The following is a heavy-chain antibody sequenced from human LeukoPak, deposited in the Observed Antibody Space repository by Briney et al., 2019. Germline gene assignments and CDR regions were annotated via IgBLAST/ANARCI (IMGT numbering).Heavy chain of an antibody. CDR2: IYHSGST. V-gene: IGHV4-4*02. CDR3: ATSEGCSGGSCPGY. J-gene: IGHJ4*02. D-gene: IGHD2-15*01. CDR1: GGSISSSNW. Sequence: SETLSLTCAVSGGSISSSNWWSWVRQPPGKGLEWIGEIYHSGSTNYNPSLKSRVTISVDKSKNQFSLKLSSVTAADTAVYYCATSEGCSGGSCPGYWGQGTLVTVSS.